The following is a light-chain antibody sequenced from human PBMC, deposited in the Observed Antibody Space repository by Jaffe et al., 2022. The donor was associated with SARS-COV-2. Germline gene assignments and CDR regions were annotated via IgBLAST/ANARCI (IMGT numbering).Light chain of an antibody. CDR2: GAS. CDR3: QQYDSSSGFT. Sequence: EFVLTQSPSTLSLSPGETATLSCKASQSVISTYLAWYQQKPGQAPRLLIYGASSRATGIPDRFSGSGSGTDFTLTITRLEPEDFAMYYCQQYDSSSGFTFGPGTKVDIK. CDR1: QSVISTY. V-gene: IGKV3-20*01. J-gene: IGKJ3*01.